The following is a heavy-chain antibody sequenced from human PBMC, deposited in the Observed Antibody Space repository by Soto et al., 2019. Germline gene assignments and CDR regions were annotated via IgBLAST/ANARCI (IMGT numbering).Heavy chain of an antibody. Sequence: SETLSLTCAVSGYSISSGYYWGWIRQPPGKGLEWIGSIYHSGSTYYNPLLKSRVTISVDTSKNQFSLKLSSVTAADTAVYYCARVKTYYDFWSGYSRPDYFDYWGKGTLVIVSS. V-gene: IGHV4-38-2*01. J-gene: IGHJ4*02. CDR1: GYSISSGYY. D-gene: IGHD3-3*01. CDR3: ARVKTYYDFWSGYSRPDYFDY. CDR2: IYHSGST.